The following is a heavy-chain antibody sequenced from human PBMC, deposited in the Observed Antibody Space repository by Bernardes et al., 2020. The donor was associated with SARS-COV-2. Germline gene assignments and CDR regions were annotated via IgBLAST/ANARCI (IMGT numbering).Heavy chain of an antibody. Sequence: GGSLRLSCAASGFSFSNYAMSWVRQAPGEGLEWVASISGDGETIYYADSVKGRVTISRDTSKSTVDLQMNSLRVEDTAVYYCAKDTEQWLVAFHMWGQGTRVTVS. CDR3: AKDTEQWLVAFHM. V-gene: IGHV3-23*01. D-gene: IGHD6-19*01. J-gene: IGHJ3*02. CDR1: GFSFSNYA. CDR2: ISGDGETI.